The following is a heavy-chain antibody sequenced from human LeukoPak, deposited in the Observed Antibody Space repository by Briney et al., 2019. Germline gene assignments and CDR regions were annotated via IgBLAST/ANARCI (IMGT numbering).Heavy chain of an antibody. J-gene: IGHJ4*02. CDR3: ARAFGLRLGELSLYSDY. D-gene: IGHD3-16*02. Sequence: GGSLRLSCAASGFTFSSYWMSWVRQAPGKGLEWVANIKQDGSEKYYVDSVKGRFTISRDNAKNSLYLQMNSLRAEDTAVYYCARAFGLRLGELSLYSDYWGQGTLVTVSS. CDR1: GFTFSSYW. V-gene: IGHV3-7*04. CDR2: IKQDGSEK.